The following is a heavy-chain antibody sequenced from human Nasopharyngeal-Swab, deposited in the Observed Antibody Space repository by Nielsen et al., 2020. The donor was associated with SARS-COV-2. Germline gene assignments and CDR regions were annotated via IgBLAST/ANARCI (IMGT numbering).Heavy chain of an antibody. CDR3: AKVNGGNRGWGDF. J-gene: IGHJ4*02. CDR1: GYSFPNYR. V-gene: IGHV5-51*01. CDR2: IYPRDSDT. D-gene: IGHD4-23*01. Sequence: GSLRLSCKASGYSFPNYRIGWVRHMPGKGLEWMGIIYPRDSDTRYSPSFQGPVTISVHKSINTADLQWGSLKASDTAIYYCAKVNGGNRGWGDFWGQGTLVTVSS.